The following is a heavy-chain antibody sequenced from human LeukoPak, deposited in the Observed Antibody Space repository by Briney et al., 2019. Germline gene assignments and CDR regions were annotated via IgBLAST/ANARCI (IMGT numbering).Heavy chain of an antibody. V-gene: IGHV5-51*01. CDR3: ARLFGYSSRPNWFDP. Sequence: GETLKISCKGSGYSFTSYWIGWVRQMPGKGLEWMWIIYFGDSDTRYSPSFQCRVTISADKSISTAYLQWSSLRASDTAMYYCARLFGYSSRPNWFDPWGQGTLVTISS. CDR2: IYFGDSDT. J-gene: IGHJ5*02. CDR1: GYSFTSYW. D-gene: IGHD6-13*01.